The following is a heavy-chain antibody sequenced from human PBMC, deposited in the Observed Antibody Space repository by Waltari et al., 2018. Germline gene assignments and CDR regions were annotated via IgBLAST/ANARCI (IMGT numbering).Heavy chain of an antibody. D-gene: IGHD3-22*01. CDR1: GGSVSSGASS. Sequence: QVQLQESGPGLVKPSQTLSLTCTVSGGSVSSGASSRSCIGQPPGKGLEWIGYIYYSGSTYYNPSLKSRVTISVDTSKNQFSLKLSSVTAADTAVYYCARLNYYDSSGYLDYWGQGTLVTVSS. J-gene: IGHJ4*02. CDR2: IYYSGST. V-gene: IGHV4-30-4*07. CDR3: ARLNYYDSSGYLDY.